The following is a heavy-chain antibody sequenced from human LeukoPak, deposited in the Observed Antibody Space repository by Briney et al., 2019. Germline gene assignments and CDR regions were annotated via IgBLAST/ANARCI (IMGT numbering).Heavy chain of an antibody. V-gene: IGHV4-39*07. J-gene: IGHJ4*02. Sequence: SETLSLTCTVSGGSISSSSYYWGWIRQPPGKGLEWIGSIYYSGSTYYNPSLKSRVTISVDTSKNQFSLKLSSVTAADTAVYYCARAGVDGGYDRPFDYWGQGTLVTVSS. CDR3: ARAGVDGGYDRPFDY. D-gene: IGHD5-12*01. CDR2: IYYSGST. CDR1: GGSISSSSYY.